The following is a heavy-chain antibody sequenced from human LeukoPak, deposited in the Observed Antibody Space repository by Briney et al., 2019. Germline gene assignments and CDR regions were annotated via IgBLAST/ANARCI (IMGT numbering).Heavy chain of an antibody. CDR2: IYYGRTT. D-gene: IGHD3-22*01. J-gene: IGHJ4*02. Sequence: SETLSLTCTVSGDSISSSSHHWGWIRQSPGKGLEWIGSIYYGRTTYYNPSLKSRVTISVDTSKNQFSLKLSSVTAADTAMYYCARHVDSSGYYTTAVDYWGQGTLVTVSS. CDR1: GDSISSSSHH. CDR3: ARHVDSSGYYTTAVDY. V-gene: IGHV4-39*01.